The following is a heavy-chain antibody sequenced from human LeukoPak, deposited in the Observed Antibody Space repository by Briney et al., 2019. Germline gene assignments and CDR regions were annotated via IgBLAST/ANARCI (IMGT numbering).Heavy chain of an antibody. V-gene: IGHV5-51*01. D-gene: IGHD6-19*01. CDR2: IYPDDSNT. CDR1: GYIFPHYW. J-gene: IGHJ4*02. CDR3: ARRSGSLDDFDY. Sequence: GESLKISCTVSGYIFPHYWISWVRQMPGKGLEWMGIIYPDDSNTIYSPSFQGQVTISADKSSNTAYLQWSSLRASDTAIYFCARRSGSLDDFDYWGQGTLVTVSS.